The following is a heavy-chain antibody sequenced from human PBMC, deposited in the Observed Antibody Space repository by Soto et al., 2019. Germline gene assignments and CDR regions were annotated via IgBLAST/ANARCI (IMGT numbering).Heavy chain of an antibody. D-gene: IGHD2-2*01. V-gene: IGHV3-33*01. CDR3: ARDRCSSTSCSYWFDP. CDR2: IWYDGSNK. J-gene: IGHJ5*02. Sequence: QVQLVESGGGVVQPGRSLRLSCAASGFTFSSYGMHWVRQAPGKGLEWVAVIWYDGSNKYYADSVKGRFTISRDNSKNTLYLQMNSLRAEDTAVYYCARDRCSSTSCSYWFDPWGQRTLVTVSS. CDR1: GFTFSSYG.